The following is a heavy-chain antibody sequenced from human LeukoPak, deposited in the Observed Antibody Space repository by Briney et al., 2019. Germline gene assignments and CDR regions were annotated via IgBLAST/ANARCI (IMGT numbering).Heavy chain of an antibody. V-gene: IGHV3-21*01. Sequence: GGSLRLSCAASGFTFSSYSMNWVRQAPGKGLEWVSSISSSSSNIYYADSVKGRFTISRDNAKNSLYLQMNCLRAEDTAVYYCARDNWYKFDYWGQGTLVTVPS. CDR2: ISSSSSNI. J-gene: IGHJ4*02. CDR1: GFTFSSYS. CDR3: ARDNWYKFDY. D-gene: IGHD1/OR15-1a*01.